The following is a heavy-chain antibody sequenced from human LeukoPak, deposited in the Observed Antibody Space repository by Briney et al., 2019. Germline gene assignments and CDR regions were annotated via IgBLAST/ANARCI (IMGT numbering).Heavy chain of an antibody. CDR2: ISSSSRII. CDR3: ARDTVAAAGEE. Sequence: PGGTLRLSCAVSGLTFSSYSMNWVRQAPGKGLEWVSYISSSSRIIYSAASVKGRFTISRDNAKNSLYIQMNSLRAEDTAVYYCARDTVAAAGEEWGQGTLVTVSS. D-gene: IGHD6-13*01. J-gene: IGHJ4*02. V-gene: IGHV3-48*01. CDR1: GLTFSSYS.